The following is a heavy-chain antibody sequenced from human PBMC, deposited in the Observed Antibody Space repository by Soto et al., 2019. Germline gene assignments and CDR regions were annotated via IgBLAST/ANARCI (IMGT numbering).Heavy chain of an antibody. CDR2: INPNSGGT. CDR1: GYTFTGYY. J-gene: IGHJ4*02. CDR3: AISLYDSSGPFDY. Sequence: GASVKVSCKASGYTFTGYYMHWVRQAPGQGLEWMGWINPNSGGTNYAQKFQGRVTMTRDTSISTAYMELSRLRSDDTAVYYCAISLYDSSGPFDYWGQGTLVTVSS. D-gene: IGHD3-22*01. V-gene: IGHV1-2*02.